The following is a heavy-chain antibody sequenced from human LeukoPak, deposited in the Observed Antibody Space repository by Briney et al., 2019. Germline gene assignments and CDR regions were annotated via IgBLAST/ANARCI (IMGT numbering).Heavy chain of an antibody. CDR3: AKDLPDYGDYVEGY. CDR2: ISGSGGST. Sequence: GGSLRLSCAASGFTFSSFAMSWVRQAPGKGLEWVSTISGSGGSTNYADSVKGRFTFSRDNSKNTLYLQMNSLRAEDTAVYYCAKDLPDYGDYVEGYWGQGALVTVSS. CDR1: GFTFSSFA. V-gene: IGHV3-23*01. J-gene: IGHJ4*02. D-gene: IGHD4-17*01.